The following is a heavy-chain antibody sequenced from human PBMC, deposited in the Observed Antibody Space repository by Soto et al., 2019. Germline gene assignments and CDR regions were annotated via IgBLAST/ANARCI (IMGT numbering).Heavy chain of an antibody. CDR2: IYYSGST. D-gene: IGHD2-21*02. J-gene: IGHJ6*03. CDR3: ARTRGDSFRYYYYMDV. V-gene: IGHV4-59*12. Sequence: PSETLSLTCTVSGGSISSYYWSWIRQPPGKGLEWIGYIYYSGSTNYNPSLKSRVTISVDTSKNQFSLKLSSVTAADTAVYYCARTRGDSFRYYYYMDVWGKGTTVTVSS. CDR1: GGSISSYY.